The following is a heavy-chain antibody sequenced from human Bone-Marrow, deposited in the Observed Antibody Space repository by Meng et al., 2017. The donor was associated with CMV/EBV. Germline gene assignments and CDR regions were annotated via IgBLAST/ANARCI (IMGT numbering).Heavy chain of an antibody. D-gene: IGHD2-2*01. Sequence: GESLKISCAASGFTFSSYGMHWVRQAPGKGLEWVAFIRYDGSNKYYADSVKGRFTISRDNSKNTLYLQMNSLRAEDTAVYYCAKCIVVVPAAIHYGMDVCGQGTTVTVSS. J-gene: IGHJ6*02. CDR1: GFTFSSYG. V-gene: IGHV3-30*02. CDR2: IRYDGSNK. CDR3: AKCIVVVPAAIHYGMDV.